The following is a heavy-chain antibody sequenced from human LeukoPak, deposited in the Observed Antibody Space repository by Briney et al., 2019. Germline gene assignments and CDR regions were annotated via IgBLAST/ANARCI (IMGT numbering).Heavy chain of an antibody. D-gene: IGHD3-22*01. J-gene: IGHJ4*02. V-gene: IGHV3-23*01. CDR2: ISGRGGST. CDR3: AKDRDYYDSSGLFDY. CDR1: GFPFCSYA. Sequence: GGSLRLSCAASGFPFCSYAVSWVREAPGRGVEWVSAISGRGGSTYYADSVKGRFTISRDNSKNTLYLQMNSLRAEDTAEYYCAKDRDYYDSSGLFDYWGQGTLATVSS.